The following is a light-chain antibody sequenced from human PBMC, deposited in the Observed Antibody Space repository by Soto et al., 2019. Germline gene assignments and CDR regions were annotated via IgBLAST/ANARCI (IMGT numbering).Light chain of an antibody. V-gene: IGKV3-15*01. CDR1: QSVSSN. CDR2: GAS. CDR3: QHYNNWPRT. J-gene: IGKJ1*01. Sequence: EIVMTQSPATLSVSPGERATLSCRASQSVSSNLAWYQQKPGQAPRLLIYGASTRATGIPARFSGRGSGTAFTLTISSLQAEDFAVYYCQHYNNWPRTFGQGTKVEIK.